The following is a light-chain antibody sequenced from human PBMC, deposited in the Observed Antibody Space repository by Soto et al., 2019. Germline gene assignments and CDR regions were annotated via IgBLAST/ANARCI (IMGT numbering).Light chain of an antibody. Sequence: EIVLTQSPATLSLSPGERATLSCRASQSVSNYLAWYQQKPGQAPRLLIYDASTRTTGIPASFSGSGYGTDFNITISSLEPEDFAVYYCQLRITGFGGGSKVEIK. J-gene: IGKJ4*01. CDR2: DAS. CDR3: QLRITG. V-gene: IGKV3-11*01. CDR1: QSVSNY.